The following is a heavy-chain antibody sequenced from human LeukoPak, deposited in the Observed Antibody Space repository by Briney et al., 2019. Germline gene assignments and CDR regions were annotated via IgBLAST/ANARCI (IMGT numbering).Heavy chain of an antibody. CDR1: GGSISSGGYS. Sequence: PSENLSLTCAVSGGSISSGGYSWSWIRQPPGKGLEWIGYIYHSGSTYYNPSLKSRVTISVDRSKNQFSLKLSSVTAADTAVYYCARDSHYYRSAFDIWGQGTMVTVSS. D-gene: IGHD1-26*01. CDR3: ARDSHYYRSAFDI. V-gene: IGHV4-30-2*01. CDR2: IYHSGST. J-gene: IGHJ3*02.